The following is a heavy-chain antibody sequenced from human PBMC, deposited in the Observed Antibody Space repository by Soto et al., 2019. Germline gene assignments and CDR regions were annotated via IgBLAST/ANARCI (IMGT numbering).Heavy chain of an antibody. CDR1: GFTCSKSD. CDR3: ARGVGDTVLRVSSIAYYGMEV. J-gene: IGHJ6*04. D-gene: IGHD2-8*01. Sequence: QVQLVESGGGRVQPGRSLRLSCAASGFTCSKSDMHWVRQAPGKGLEWVADVSYDGRNKDYADSVKGRFTISRDNSKNPLFLQMERLSAEDKVVYFCARGVGDTVLRVSSIAYYGMEVLGEGSTDTVCS. CDR2: VSYDGRNK. V-gene: IGHV3-30*04.